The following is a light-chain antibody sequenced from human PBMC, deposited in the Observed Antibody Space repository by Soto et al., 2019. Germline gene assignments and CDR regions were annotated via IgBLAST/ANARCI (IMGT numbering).Light chain of an antibody. CDR3: XXXYDTPWT. CDR2: WAS. V-gene: IGKV4-1*01. J-gene: IGKJ1*01. Sequence: IVMTQSPDSLAVSLGERATINCKSSQSVLFSSNNKNYLTWYQQKPGQPPKLLIYWASTRGSGVPDRFSGSGSGTDFTLTISSLXAXXXAXXXXXXXYDTPWTFGQGTKVEIK. CDR1: QSVLFSSNNKNY.